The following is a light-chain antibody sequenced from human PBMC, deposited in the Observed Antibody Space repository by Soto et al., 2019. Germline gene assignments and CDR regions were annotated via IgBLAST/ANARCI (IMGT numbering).Light chain of an antibody. Sequence: QSVLTQPPAVSGAPGQRVTISCTGSSSNIGAGYDVHWYQQLPGTVPKLLIYGNSNRPSGVPDRFSGSKSGTSASLVITGLQAEDEADYYCQSYHNGLSGLAVVFGGGTKLTVL. V-gene: IGLV1-40*01. J-gene: IGLJ2*01. CDR3: QSYHNGLSGLAVV. CDR1: SSNIGAGYD. CDR2: GNS.